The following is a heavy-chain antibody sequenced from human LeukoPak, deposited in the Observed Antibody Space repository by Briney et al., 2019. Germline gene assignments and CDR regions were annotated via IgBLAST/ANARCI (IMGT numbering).Heavy chain of an antibody. CDR3: AKGTERYREVSSFDS. V-gene: IGHV3-23*01. CDR2: ISGRGDGT. CDR1: GFTFSTYT. Sequence: GGSLRLSCAASGFTFSTYTMNWVRQAPGKGLEWVSAISGRGDGTYYADFVKGGFTISRDNSNNTLYLQMNSLRAEDTAAYYCAKGTERYREVSSFDSWGQGTLVTVSS. J-gene: IGHJ4*02. D-gene: IGHD3-10*01.